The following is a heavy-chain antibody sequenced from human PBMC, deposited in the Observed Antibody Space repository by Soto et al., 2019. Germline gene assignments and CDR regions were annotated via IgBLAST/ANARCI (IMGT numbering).Heavy chain of an antibody. J-gene: IGHJ5*02. CDR3: ARDNGMAGAFDP. CDR2: IISSSATT. Sequence: GGSLRLSCAASGFTFSSYSMNWARQAPGKGLEWIAYIISSSATTFYADSVKGRFTISRGNAKSSLYLQMNSLRDEDTALYYCARDNGMAGAFDPWGEGTLVTVSS. CDR1: GFTFSSYS. D-gene: IGHD2-8*01. V-gene: IGHV3-48*02.